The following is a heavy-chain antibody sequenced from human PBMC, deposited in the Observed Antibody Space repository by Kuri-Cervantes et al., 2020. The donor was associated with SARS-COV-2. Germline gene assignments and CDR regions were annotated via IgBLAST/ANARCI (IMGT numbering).Heavy chain of an antibody. Sequence: SETLSLTCAVYGGSFSGYYWSWIRQPPGKGLEWIGEINHSGSTNYNPSLKSRVTISVDTSKNQFSLKLSSVTAADTAVYYCARTGDYYYGMDVWGQGTTVTVSS. D-gene: IGHD7-27*01. CDR2: INHSGST. CDR3: ARTGDYYYGMDV. J-gene: IGHJ6*02. CDR1: GGSFSGYY. V-gene: IGHV4-34*01.